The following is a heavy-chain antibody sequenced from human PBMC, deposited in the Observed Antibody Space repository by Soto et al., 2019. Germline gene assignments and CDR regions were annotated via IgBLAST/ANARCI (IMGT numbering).Heavy chain of an antibody. CDR2: ISAHNGNT. Sequence: QIHLVQSGAEVKKPGASVKVSCKGSGYGFTTYGITWVRQAPGQGLEWMAWISAHNGNTNYAQKLQGRVTVTRDTSTSTAYMELRCLRSDDTALYYCARGRYGDYWGQGALVTVSS. D-gene: IGHD1-1*01. V-gene: IGHV1-18*01. J-gene: IGHJ4*02. CDR3: ARGRYGDY. CDR1: GYGFTTYG.